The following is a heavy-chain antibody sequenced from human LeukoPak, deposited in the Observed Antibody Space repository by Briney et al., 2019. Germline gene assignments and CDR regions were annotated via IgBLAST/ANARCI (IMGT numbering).Heavy chain of an antibody. D-gene: IGHD3-9*01. V-gene: IGHV7-4-1*02. CDR3: ARDYDILTGYPSDAFDI. J-gene: IGHJ3*02. CDR2: INTNTGNP. CDR1: GYTFTSYA. Sequence: ASVKVSCKASGYTFTSYAMNWVRQAPGQGLEWMGWINTNTGNPTYAQGFTGRFVFSLDTSVSTAYLQISSLKAEDTAVYYCARDYDILTGYPSDAFDIWGQGTMVTVSS.